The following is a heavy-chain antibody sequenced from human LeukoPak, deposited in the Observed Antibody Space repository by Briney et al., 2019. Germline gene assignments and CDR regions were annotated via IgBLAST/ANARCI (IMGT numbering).Heavy chain of an antibody. CDR1: GGSFSGYY. CDR3: ARIRMSGSSWYRVYYYYMDV. CDR2: INHSGST. D-gene: IGHD6-13*01. V-gene: IGHV4-34*01. Sequence: SETLSLTCAVYGGSFSGYYWSWIRQPPGKGLEWIGEINHSGSTNYNPSLKSRVTISVDTSKNQFSLKLSSVTAADTAVYYCARIRMSGSSWYRVYYYYMDVWGKGTTVTISS. J-gene: IGHJ6*03.